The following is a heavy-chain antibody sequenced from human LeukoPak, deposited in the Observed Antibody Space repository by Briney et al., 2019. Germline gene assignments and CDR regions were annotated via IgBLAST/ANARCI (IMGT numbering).Heavy chain of an antibody. CDR1: GYTFTSHY. V-gene: IGHV1-46*01. J-gene: IGHJ4*02. CDR2: INPSGGST. D-gene: IGHD6-13*01. Sequence: VASVKVSCKASGYTFTSHYMHWVRQAPGQGLEWMGIINPSGGSTSYAQKFQGRVTMTRDTSTSTVYMELSSLRSEDTAVYYCASQGIAAAGTSQHDYWGQGTLVTVSS. CDR3: ASQGIAAAGTSQHDY.